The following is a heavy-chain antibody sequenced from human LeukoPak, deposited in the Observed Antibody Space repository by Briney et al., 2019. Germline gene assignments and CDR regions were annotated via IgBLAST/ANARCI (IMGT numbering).Heavy chain of an antibody. D-gene: IGHD3-10*01. CDR2: ISAYNGNT. Sequence: ASVKVSCKPSGYTFTSYYISWVRQAPGQGLEWMAWISAYNGNTKYAQKFQGRVTMTTDTSTSTAYMELRSLRSDDTAVYYCARDPLRFGELLGYFDYWGQGTLVTVSS. CDR3: ARDPLRFGELLGYFDY. J-gene: IGHJ4*02. V-gene: IGHV1-18*01. CDR1: GYTFTSYY.